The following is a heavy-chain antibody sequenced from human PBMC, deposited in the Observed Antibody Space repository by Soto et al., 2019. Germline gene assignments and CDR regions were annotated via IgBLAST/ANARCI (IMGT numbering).Heavy chain of an antibody. V-gene: IGHV3-23*01. J-gene: IGHJ6*03. CDR1: GFTFSSYA. Sequence: GGSLRLSCAASGFTFSSYATSWVRQAPGKGLEWVSAISGSGGSTYYADSVKGRFTISRDNSKNTLYLQMNSLRAEDTAVYYCAKGVGGYDPKIYYYYYYMDVWGKGTTVTVSS. CDR3: AKGVGGYDPKIYYYYYYMDV. D-gene: IGHD5-12*01. CDR2: ISGSGGST.